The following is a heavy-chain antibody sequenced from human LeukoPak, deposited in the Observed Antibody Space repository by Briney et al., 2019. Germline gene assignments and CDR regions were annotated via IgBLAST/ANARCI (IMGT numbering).Heavy chain of an antibody. CDR1: GFTFSSYS. J-gene: IGHJ4*02. CDR2: ISGSGGST. Sequence: GGSLRLSCAASGFTFSSYSMNWVRQAPGKGLEWVSAISGSGGSTYYADSVKGRFTISRDNSKNTLYLQMNSLRAEDTAVYYCAKATVGATFGGFDYWGQGTLVTVSS. D-gene: IGHD1-26*01. CDR3: AKATVGATFGGFDY. V-gene: IGHV3-23*01.